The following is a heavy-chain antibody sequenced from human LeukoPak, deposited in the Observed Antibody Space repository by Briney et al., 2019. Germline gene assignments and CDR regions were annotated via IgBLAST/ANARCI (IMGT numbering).Heavy chain of an antibody. Sequence: PGGSLRLSCAASGFTFSSYAMSWVRQAPGKGLEWVSAISGSGGSTYYADSVKGRFTISRDNSKNTLYLQMNIVRAEDTAVYYCAKGLSVVRGVIYYGMDVCGKGTTVTVSS. V-gene: IGHV3-23*01. J-gene: IGHJ6*04. CDR2: ISGSGGST. D-gene: IGHD3-10*01. CDR1: GFTFSSYA. CDR3: AKGLSVVRGVIYYGMDV.